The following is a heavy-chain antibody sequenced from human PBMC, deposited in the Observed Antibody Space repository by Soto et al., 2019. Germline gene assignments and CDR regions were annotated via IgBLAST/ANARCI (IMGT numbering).Heavy chain of an antibody. CDR1: GFTFSDYY. CDR2: ISSSSSYT. D-gene: IGHD6-13*01. Sequence: GGSLRLSCAASGFTFSDYYMSWIRQAPGKGLEWDSYISSSSSYTNYADSMKGRFTISRDNAKNSLYLQMNSLRAEDTAVYYCATSYSSNSPWFDPWSQETLVTVSA. CDR3: ATSYSSNSPWFDP. J-gene: IGHJ5*02. V-gene: IGHV3-11*03.